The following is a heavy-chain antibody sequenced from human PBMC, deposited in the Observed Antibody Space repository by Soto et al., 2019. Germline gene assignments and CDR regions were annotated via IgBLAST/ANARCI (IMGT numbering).Heavy chain of an antibody. CDR3: AKALWPSSGYSWSGYSLFDF. V-gene: IGHV3-23*01. CDR2: INNSGDT. CDR1: GFSFGSYA. D-gene: IGHD3-3*01. Sequence: EVQLLESGGGLVQPGGSLRLSCAVSGFSFGSYAMSWVRQSPGRGLEWVSIINNSGDTYYADSVNGRLTISRDNSKNMLYVQMNSLRAEDTAVYYCAKALWPSSGYSWSGYSLFDFWGQGTLVTVSS. J-gene: IGHJ4*02.